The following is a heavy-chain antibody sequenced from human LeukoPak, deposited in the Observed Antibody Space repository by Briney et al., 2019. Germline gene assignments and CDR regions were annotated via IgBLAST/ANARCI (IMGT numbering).Heavy chain of an antibody. Sequence: GESLKISCKGSGDSFTSYWIGWGRQMPGKGLEWMGIIYPGDSDTRYSPSFQGQVTISADKSISTAYLQLSSLKASATAMYYCARHPGELQEADYWGQGTLVTVSS. J-gene: IGHJ4*02. V-gene: IGHV5-51*01. D-gene: IGHD1-26*01. CDR2: IYPGDSDT. CDR1: GDSFTSYW. CDR3: ARHPGELQEADY.